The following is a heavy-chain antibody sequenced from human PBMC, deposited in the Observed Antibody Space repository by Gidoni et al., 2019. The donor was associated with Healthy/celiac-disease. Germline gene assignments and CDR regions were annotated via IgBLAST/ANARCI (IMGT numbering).Heavy chain of an antibody. Sequence: EVQLVESGGGLVQPGGSLRLSCSASGFTFSSYAMHWVRQAPGKGLEYVSAISSNGGSTYYADSVKGRFTISRDNSKNTLYLQMSSLRAEDTAVYYCVKARGEWLFLDAFDIWGQGTMVTVSS. CDR2: ISSNGGST. D-gene: IGHD3-3*01. CDR1: GFTFSSYA. CDR3: VKARGEWLFLDAFDI. J-gene: IGHJ3*02. V-gene: IGHV3-64D*06.